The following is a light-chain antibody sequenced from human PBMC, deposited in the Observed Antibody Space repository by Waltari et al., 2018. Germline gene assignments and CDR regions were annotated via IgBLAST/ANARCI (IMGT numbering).Light chain of an antibody. V-gene: IGLV1-44*01. Sequence: QSVLTQPPSASGPPGQRVTIPCSGSSSNIGSHTVNWYQHLPGTAPKLLIYNNSQRPSGVPDRFSGSKSGTSASLAISGLQSEDEADYYCAAWDDSLNGLNWVFGGGTKVTVL. CDR3: AAWDDSLNGLNWV. CDR1: SSNIGSHT. J-gene: IGLJ3*02. CDR2: NNS.